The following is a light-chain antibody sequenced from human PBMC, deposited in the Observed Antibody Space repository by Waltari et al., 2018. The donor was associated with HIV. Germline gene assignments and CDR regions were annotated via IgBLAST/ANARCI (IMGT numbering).Light chain of an antibody. Sequence: DIQLTQSPSFLSASIGARVPITCRAAQGIGSSLAWYQAKPGRAPKLLVYSTSILQAGVPLRFGGSGSGTEFTLTVSSLQPEDFAAYYCQQYDTYPLTFGGGTKVEIK. V-gene: IGKV1-9*01. J-gene: IGKJ4*01. CDR1: QGIGSS. CDR2: STS. CDR3: QQYDTYPLT.